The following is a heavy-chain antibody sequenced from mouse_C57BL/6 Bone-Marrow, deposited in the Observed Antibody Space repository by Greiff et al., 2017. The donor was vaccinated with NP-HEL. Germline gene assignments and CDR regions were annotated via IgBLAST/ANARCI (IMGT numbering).Heavy chain of an antibody. CDR3: ARNYDYDEDWFAY. CDR1: GYSITSGYY. CDR2: ISYDGSN. V-gene: IGHV3-6*01. D-gene: IGHD2-4*01. J-gene: IGHJ3*01. Sequence: ESGPGLVKPSKSLSLTCSVSGYSITSGYYWNWLRTSPGNILEWMGFISYDGSNNYNPTLKNRIPITRDTSKDQFFLKLNSVTTEDTATDYCARNYDYDEDWFAYWGQGTLVTVSA.